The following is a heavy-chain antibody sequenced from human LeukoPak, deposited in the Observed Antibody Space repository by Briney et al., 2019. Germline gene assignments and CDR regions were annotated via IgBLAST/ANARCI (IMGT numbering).Heavy chain of an antibody. Sequence: GGSLRLSCAASGFTFSSYGMHWVRQAPGKGLEWVAFIRYDGSNKYYADSVKGRFTISRDNSKNTLYLQMNSLRAEDTAVYYGAKVVSWPTDFDLWGRGTLVTVSS. CDR2: IRYDGSNK. D-gene: IGHD6-13*01. J-gene: IGHJ2*01. CDR3: AKVVSWPTDFDL. CDR1: GFTFSSYG. V-gene: IGHV3-30*02.